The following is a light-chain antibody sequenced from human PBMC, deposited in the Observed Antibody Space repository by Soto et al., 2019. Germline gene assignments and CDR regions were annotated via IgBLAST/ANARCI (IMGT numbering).Light chain of an antibody. CDR1: QSVSSY. Sequence: EIVLTQSPATLSLSPGERATLSCRASQSVSSYLAWYQQKPGQAPRLLIYDTFKKATGIPARFSGRGSRTDFTLTISSLEPEDFAVYYCQQGSNWIYTFGQGTKLEIK. V-gene: IGKV3-11*01. CDR2: DTF. J-gene: IGKJ2*01. CDR3: QQGSNWIYT.